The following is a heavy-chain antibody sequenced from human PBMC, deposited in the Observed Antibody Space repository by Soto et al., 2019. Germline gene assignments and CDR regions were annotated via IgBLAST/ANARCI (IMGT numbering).Heavy chain of an antibody. J-gene: IGHJ4*02. V-gene: IGHV3-74*01. CDR1: GFTFSDYW. D-gene: IGHD2-15*01. CDR3: ARAHSGPD. CDR2: INSDGTKT. Sequence: GSLRLSCAASGFTFSDYWMYWVRQVPGKGLVWVSRINSDGTKTTYGDSVKGRFTISRDNAKNTLYLQMNSRRADDTAVYYCARAHSGPDWGQGTLVTVSS.